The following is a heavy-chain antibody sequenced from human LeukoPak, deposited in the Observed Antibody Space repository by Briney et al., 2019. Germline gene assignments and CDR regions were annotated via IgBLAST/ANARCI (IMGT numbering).Heavy chain of an antibody. V-gene: IGHV4-59*01. CDR3: ARDRGSTGYYYLDS. J-gene: IGHJ4*02. CDR1: GGPITEYY. CDR2: IYHTGST. Sequence: SETLSLTCSVSGGPITEYYWSWIRQPPGKGLELIGYIYHTGSTNYSPSLKSRVTMSVDASRNQFSLKLVSVTAADTAVYYCARDRGSTGYYYLDSWGQGILVTVSS. D-gene: IGHD6-19*01.